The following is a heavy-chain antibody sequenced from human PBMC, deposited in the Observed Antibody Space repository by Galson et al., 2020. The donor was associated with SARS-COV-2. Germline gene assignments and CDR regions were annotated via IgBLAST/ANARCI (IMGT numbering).Heavy chain of an antibody. Sequence: ALHGEPLKISCAASGFTFISYSMHWVRQAPGKRLVWVERYYSEGSSTSYADSVKGRFTISGDNAKNTLYLQMNSLRAEDTAVYYCARGDMGNDYFDYWGQGTLVTVSS. CDR1: GFTFISYS. CDR2: YYSEGSST. J-gene: IGHJ4*02. V-gene: IGHV3-74*01. D-gene: IGHD7-27*01. CDR3: ARGDMGNDYFDY.